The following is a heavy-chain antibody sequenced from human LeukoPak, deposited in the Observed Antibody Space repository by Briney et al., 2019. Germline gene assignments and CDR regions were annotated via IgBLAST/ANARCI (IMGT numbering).Heavy chain of an antibody. D-gene: IGHD3-9*01. CDR1: GFTFSSYG. Sequence: GRSLRLSCAASGFTFSSYGMHWVRQAPGKGLEWVAVISYDGSNKYYADSVKGRFTISRDNSKNTLYLQMNSLRAEDTAVYYCAKGHSYDILTGYHPLDYWSQGTLVTVSS. J-gene: IGHJ4*02. V-gene: IGHV3-30*18. CDR2: ISYDGSNK. CDR3: AKGHSYDILTGYHPLDY.